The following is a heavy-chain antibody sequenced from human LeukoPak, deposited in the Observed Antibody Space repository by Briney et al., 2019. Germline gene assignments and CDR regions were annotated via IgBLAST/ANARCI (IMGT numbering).Heavy chain of an antibody. V-gene: IGHV1-2*02. CDR2: INPKNGGS. J-gene: IGHJ5*02. CDR3: ARASFWESPINWFAP. Sequence: ASVKVSCKASGYTFSGYYMHWVRQAPGQGLEWMGWINPKNGGSNYAQKFQGRVTMTRDRSISTAYMELSRLTSDDTAVYYCARASFWESPINWFAPWGQGTLVTVSS. D-gene: IGHD3-16*01. CDR1: GYTFSGYY.